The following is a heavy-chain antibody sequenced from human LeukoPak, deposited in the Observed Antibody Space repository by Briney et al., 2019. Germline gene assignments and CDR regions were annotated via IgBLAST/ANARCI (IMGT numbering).Heavy chain of an antibody. CDR3: AACGDGYNFFDY. CDR1: GFTFSSYN. J-gene: IGHJ4*02. V-gene: IGHV3-21*04. D-gene: IGHD5-24*01. Sequence: GGSLRLSCAASGFTFSSYNMNWVRQAPGKGLEWVSSITSGSSYVYYADSVKGRFTISRDNSKNTLYLQMNSLRAEDTAMYYCAACGDGYNFFDYWGQGTLVTVSS. CDR2: ITSGSSYV.